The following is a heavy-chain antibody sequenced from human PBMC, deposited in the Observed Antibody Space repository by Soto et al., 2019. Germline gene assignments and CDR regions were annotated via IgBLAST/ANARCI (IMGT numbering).Heavy chain of an antibody. CDR3: ARAPPRVAAAGAGYYYYGMDV. D-gene: IGHD6-13*01. V-gene: IGHV1-18*01. CDR2: ISAYNGNT. Sequence: QVQLVQSGAEVKKPGASVKVSCKASGYTFTSYGISWVRQAPGQGLEWMGWISAYNGNTNYAEKLQGRVTMTTDKSTSTASMELSSLRPDDPAVYFCARAPPRVAAAGAGYYYYGMDVWGQGTTVTVSS. CDR1: GYTFTSYG. J-gene: IGHJ6*02.